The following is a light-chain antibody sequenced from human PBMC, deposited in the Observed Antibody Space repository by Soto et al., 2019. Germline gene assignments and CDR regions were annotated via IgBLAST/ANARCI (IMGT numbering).Light chain of an antibody. J-gene: IGKJ1*01. CDR2: GAY. CDR3: QHHNSYSQT. V-gene: IGKV1-5*01. Sequence: DIQMTQSPPTLSASVGDRVTITCRASQSIRNYLAWYQQMPGKAPKLLIYGAYNLQSGVPSRFSGSGSGTEFTLPISSPQPDDFATYFCQHHNSYSQTFGQGTKVEIK. CDR1: QSIRNY.